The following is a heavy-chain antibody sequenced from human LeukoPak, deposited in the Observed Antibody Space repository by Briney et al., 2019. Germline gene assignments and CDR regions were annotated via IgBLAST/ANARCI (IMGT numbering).Heavy chain of an antibody. CDR2: INPNSGGT. CDR3: ARGGELAYCGGDCYSRLNWFDP. Sequence: ASVKVSCKASGYTFTGYYMHWVRQAPGQGLEWMGWINPNSGGTNYAQKFQGRVTMTRDTSISTAYMELSRLRSDDTAVYYCARGGELAYCGGDCYSRLNWFDPWGQGTLVTVSS. J-gene: IGHJ5*02. CDR1: GYTFTGYY. D-gene: IGHD2-21*02. V-gene: IGHV1-2*02.